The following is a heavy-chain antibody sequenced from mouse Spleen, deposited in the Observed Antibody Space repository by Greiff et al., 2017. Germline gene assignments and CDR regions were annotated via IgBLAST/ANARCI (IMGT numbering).Heavy chain of an antibody. V-gene: IGHV1-63*01. CDR1: GYTFTNYW. Sequence: VQLQQSGAELVRPGTSVKMSCKASGYTFTNYWIGWVKQRPGHGLEWIGDIYPGGGYTNYNEKFKGKATLTADKSSSTAYMQFSSLTSEDSAIYYCARAYGNHGRYYFDYWGQGTTLTVSS. CDR2: IYPGGGYT. J-gene: IGHJ2*01. D-gene: IGHD2-1*01. CDR3: ARAYGNHGRYYFDY.